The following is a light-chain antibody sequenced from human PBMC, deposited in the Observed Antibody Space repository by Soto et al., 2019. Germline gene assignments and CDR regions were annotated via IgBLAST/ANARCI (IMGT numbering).Light chain of an antibody. CDR3: QQRGT. Sequence: IVVTQAPATLSLSPGXRATLSCRASQSVSSYLAWYQQIPGQAPRLLIYDASSSATGITARFSGSGSETDFSLTISSLEPEEFAVYYGQQRGTFGQGTKVDSK. V-gene: IGKV3-11*01. CDR2: DAS. J-gene: IGKJ1*01. CDR1: QSVSSY.